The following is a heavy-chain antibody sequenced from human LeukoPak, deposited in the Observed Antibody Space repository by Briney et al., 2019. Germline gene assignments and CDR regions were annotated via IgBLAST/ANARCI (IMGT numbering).Heavy chain of an antibody. V-gene: IGHV1-69*06. J-gene: IGHJ5*02. CDR1: GGTFSSYA. Sequence: SVKVSCKASGGTFSSYAISWVRQAPGQGLEWMGGIIPIFGTANYAQKFQGRVTITADKSTSTAYMELSSLRSEDTAVYYCARVGLDIVVVPAAMTWFDPWGQGTLVTVSS. CDR3: ARVGLDIVVVPAAMTWFDP. CDR2: IIPIFGTA. D-gene: IGHD2-2*01.